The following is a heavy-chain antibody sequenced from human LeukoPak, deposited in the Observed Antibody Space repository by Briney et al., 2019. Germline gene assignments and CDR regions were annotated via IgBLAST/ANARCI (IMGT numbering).Heavy chain of an antibody. V-gene: IGHV4-4*07. CDR3: ARVSPHIVVVVAATRGDYFDY. D-gene: IGHD2-15*01. J-gene: IGHJ4*02. Sequence: SETLSLTCTVSGGSISSYYWSWIRQPAGKGLEWIGRIYTSGSTNYNPSLKSRVTMSVGTSKNQFSLKLSSVTAADTAVYYCARVSPHIVVVVAATRGDYFDYWGQGTLVTVSS. CDR1: GGSISSYY. CDR2: IYTSGST.